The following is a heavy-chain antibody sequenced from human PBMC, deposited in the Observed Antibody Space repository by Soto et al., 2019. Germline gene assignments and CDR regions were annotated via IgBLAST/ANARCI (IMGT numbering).Heavy chain of an antibody. CDR1: GFSIRTYG. CDR2: IWSDGSDQ. V-gene: IGHV3-33*01. J-gene: IGHJ6*02. D-gene: IGHD3-10*01. Sequence: QVELVESGGGVVQPGKSLRLSCVASGFSIRTYGMHWVRQAPGKGLEWVAVIWSDGSDQLYADSMKGRLTISRDNAKNTLYLQVNSLRVDDTAAYFCATEPRMSSRGRGGMDVWGHGTTVIVSS. CDR3: ATEPRMSSRGRGGMDV.